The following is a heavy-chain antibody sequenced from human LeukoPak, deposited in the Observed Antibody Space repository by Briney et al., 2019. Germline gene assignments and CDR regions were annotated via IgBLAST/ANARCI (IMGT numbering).Heavy chain of an antibody. Sequence: EASVKVSCKASGYTFTHYRLHWVRQAHGQGLEWMGWVNPDSGGTNYQQNFQGRVTMTRDTSISTVYMELSRLRSDDTDVYYCARENWYSDYWGQGTLVTVSS. CDR3: ARENWYSDY. D-gene: IGHD1-1*01. V-gene: IGHV1-2*02. J-gene: IGHJ4*02. CDR2: VNPDSGGT. CDR1: GYTFTHYR.